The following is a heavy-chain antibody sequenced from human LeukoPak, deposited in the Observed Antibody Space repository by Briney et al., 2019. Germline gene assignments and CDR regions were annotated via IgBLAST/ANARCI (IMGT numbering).Heavy chain of an antibody. J-gene: IGHJ4*02. CDR3: ARDRSDGSGYYGYYFDY. Sequence: ASETLSLTCIVSGGSIGSYYWSWIRQPPGKGLEWIGHIYYSGSTDYNPSLRSRVTISVDTSKDQFSLRLSSVTAADTAVYYCARDRSDGSGYYGYYFDYWGQGTLVSVSS. CDR2: IYYSGST. D-gene: IGHD3-22*01. V-gene: IGHV4-59*01. CDR1: GGSIGSYY.